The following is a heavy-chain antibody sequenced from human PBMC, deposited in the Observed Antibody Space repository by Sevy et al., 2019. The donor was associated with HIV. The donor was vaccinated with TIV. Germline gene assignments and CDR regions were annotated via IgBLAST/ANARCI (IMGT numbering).Heavy chain of an antibody. CDR2: IIPIFGTA. D-gene: IGHD6-6*01. CDR3: ARGLIATRRGGGYYFDY. J-gene: IGHJ4*02. Sequence: ASVKVSCKASGGTFSSYAISWVRQAPGQGLEWMGGIIPIFGTANYAQKFQGRVTVTADESTSTAYMELSSLRSEATAVYYCARGLIATRRGGGYYFDYWGQGTLVTVSS. V-gene: IGHV1-69*13. CDR1: GGTFSSYA.